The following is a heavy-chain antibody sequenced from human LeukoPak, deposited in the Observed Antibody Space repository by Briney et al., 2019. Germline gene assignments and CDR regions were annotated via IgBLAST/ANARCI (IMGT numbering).Heavy chain of an antibody. D-gene: IGHD1-26*01. CDR2: ITARGTAM. CDR1: GFTFSSCS. J-gene: IGHJ4*02. V-gene: IGHV3-48*02. Sequence: GSLRLSCAASGFTFSSCSMNWVRQAPGKGLEWVSHITARGTAMFYADSVKGRFTISRDNAKNSLYLQMNSLRDEDTAVYYCASSGSYRFDYWGQGTLVTVSS. CDR3: ASSGSYRFDY.